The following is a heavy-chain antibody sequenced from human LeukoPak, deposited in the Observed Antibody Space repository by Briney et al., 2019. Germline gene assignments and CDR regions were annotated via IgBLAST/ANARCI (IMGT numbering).Heavy chain of an antibody. D-gene: IGHD1-7*01. CDR1: GDSVSSNSAA. V-gene: IGHV6-1*01. CDR2: TYYRSKWYN. CDR3: ARESPAITGTTMTSGWFDP. J-gene: IGHJ5*02. Sequence: TSQTLSLTCAISGDSVSSNSAAWNWIRQSPSRGLEWLGRTYYRSKWYNDYAVSVKSRITINPDTSKNQFSLQLNSVTPEDTAVYYCARESPAITGTTMTSGWFDPWGQGTLVTVSS.